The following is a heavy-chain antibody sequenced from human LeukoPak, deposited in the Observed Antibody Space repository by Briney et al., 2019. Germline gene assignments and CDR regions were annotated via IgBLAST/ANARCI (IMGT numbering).Heavy chain of an antibody. V-gene: IGHV1-24*01. CDR2: FDPEDGET. CDR1: GYTLTELS. J-gene: IGHJ4*02. Sequence: GASVKVSCKVSGYTLTELSMHWVRQAPGKGLEWMGGFDPEDGETIYAQKFQGRVTMTEDPSTDTAYMELSSLRSEDTAVYYCATVGYYYDSSGYYTEYFDYWGQGTLVTVSS. CDR3: ATVGYYYDSSGYYTEYFDY. D-gene: IGHD3-22*01.